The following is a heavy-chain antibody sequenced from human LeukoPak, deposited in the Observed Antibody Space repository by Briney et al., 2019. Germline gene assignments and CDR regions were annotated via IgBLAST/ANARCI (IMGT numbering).Heavy chain of an antibody. V-gene: IGHV4-4*07. J-gene: IGHJ6*03. CDR1: GDSISNYY. Sequence: NPSETLSLTCTVSGDSISNYYWSWIRQPAGKGLEWIGRMYTSGATHYNPSLKSRATMSVDMSKNHLSLTLSSVTAADRAVYYCAREGPAASASMLFYYFMDVWGKGTTVTVSS. D-gene: IGHD2-2*01. CDR2: MYTSGAT. CDR3: AREGPAASASMLFYYFMDV.